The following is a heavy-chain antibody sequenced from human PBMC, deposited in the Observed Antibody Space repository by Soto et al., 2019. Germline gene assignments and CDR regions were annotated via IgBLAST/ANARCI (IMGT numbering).Heavy chain of an antibody. CDR3: ARDRIIGTSHSDY. J-gene: IGHJ4*02. CDR2: IHSSGTT. CDR1: SGSINSFY. V-gene: IGHV4-4*07. Sequence: QVQLQESGPGLVKPSETLSLNCTVSSGSINSFYWSWIRQPAGKGLEWIGRIHSSGTTNYNPSLKSRVTMSLDTSKNQFSLKLTSVTAADTAVYYCARDRIIGTSHSDYGGQGILVTVSS. D-gene: IGHD1-7*01.